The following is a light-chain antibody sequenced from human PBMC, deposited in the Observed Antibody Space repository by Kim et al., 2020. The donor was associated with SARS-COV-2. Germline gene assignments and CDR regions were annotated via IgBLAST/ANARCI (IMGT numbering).Light chain of an antibody. CDR3: AAWDDSLNGYV. V-gene: IGLV1-36*01. CDR1: SSNIGNKA. J-gene: IGLJ1*01. CDR2: YEN. Sequence: RQRVTISCSGSSSNIGNKAVNWYQQLPGKAPKLLIYYENLLSSGVSDRFSGSKSGTSATLAISGLQSEDEADYYCAAWDDSLNGYVFGTGTKVTVL.